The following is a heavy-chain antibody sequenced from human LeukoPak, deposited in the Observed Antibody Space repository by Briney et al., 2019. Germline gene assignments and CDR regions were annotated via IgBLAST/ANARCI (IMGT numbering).Heavy chain of an antibody. Sequence: PGGSLRLSCAASGFSFSSYAMHWVRQAPGKGLEWVAVISYDGSDKYYADSVKGRFTISRDNSKNTLYLLMNSLRAEDTAVYYCVRDAVWGSNRHDAFDIWGQGTMVTVSS. CDR3: VRDAVWGSNRHDAFDI. V-gene: IGHV3-30-3*01. J-gene: IGHJ3*02. CDR2: ISYDGSDK. CDR1: GFSFSSYA. D-gene: IGHD3-16*02.